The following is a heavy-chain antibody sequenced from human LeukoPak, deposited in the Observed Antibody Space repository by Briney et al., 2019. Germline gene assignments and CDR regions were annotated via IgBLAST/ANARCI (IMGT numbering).Heavy chain of an antibody. V-gene: IGHV4-34*01. CDR2: INHSGST. J-gene: IGHJ4*02. CDR3: ARVFSSGHDY. Sequence: SETLSLTCAVYGGSFSGYYWSWIRQPPGKGLEWIGEINHSGSTNYNPSLKSRVTISVDTSKNQFSLKLSSVTAADTAVYYCARVFSSGHDYWGQGTLVTVSS. CDR1: GGSFSGYY. D-gene: IGHD3-22*01.